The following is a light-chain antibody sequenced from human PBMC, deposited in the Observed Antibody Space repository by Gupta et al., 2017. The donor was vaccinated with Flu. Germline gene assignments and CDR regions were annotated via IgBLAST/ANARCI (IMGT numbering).Light chain of an antibody. V-gene: IGKV3-20*01. CDR2: GAS. Sequence: EIVLTQSPGILSLSPGERATLSCRASQSVGSSYLAWYQQKPGQAPSLLIYGASSRATGIPDRFSGSGSGTDFTLTISRLEPEDFAVYYCQKDGNSPFTFGRGTKVEI. CDR1: QSVGSSY. CDR3: QKDGNSPFT. J-gene: IGKJ4*01.